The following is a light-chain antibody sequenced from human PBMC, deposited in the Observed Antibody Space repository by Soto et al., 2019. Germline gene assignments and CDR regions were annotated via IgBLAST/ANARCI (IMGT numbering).Light chain of an antibody. Sequence: QSALTQPASVSGSPGQSVTISCTGTSSNVGAYNYVSWYQQHPGKAPKLMIFEVSDRPSGVSNRFSGSKSGNTASLTISGLPAEDEADYYCSSYTSSNSLVFGGGTKLTVL. CDR3: SSYTSSNSLV. J-gene: IGLJ2*01. CDR1: SSNVGAYNY. CDR2: EVS. V-gene: IGLV2-14*01.